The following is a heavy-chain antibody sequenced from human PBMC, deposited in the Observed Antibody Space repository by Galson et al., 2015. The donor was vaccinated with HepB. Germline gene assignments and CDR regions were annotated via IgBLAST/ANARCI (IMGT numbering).Heavy chain of an antibody. V-gene: IGHV1-18*01. CDR1: GYTFSDYG. J-gene: IGHJ4*02. CDR3: ARGRVEYPQLRLVSGAGILDY. D-gene: IGHD5-12*01. CDR2: INAYNGNT. Sequence: SVKVSCKASGYTFSDYGISWVRQAPGQGLEWMGWINAYNGNTNYAQKFQGRVTMTTDTSTKTAYMELRTLRSDDTAVYYCARGRVEYPQLRLVSGAGILDYWGQGTLVTVSS.